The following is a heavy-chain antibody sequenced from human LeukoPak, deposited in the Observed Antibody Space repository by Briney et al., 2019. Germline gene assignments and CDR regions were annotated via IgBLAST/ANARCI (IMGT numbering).Heavy chain of an antibody. J-gene: IGHJ4*02. V-gene: IGHV4-4*07. CDR3: ARQVLMIVAGEYYFDY. D-gene: IGHD3-22*01. Sequence: SETLSLTCTVSGGSISSYYWSWIRQPAGKGLEWIGRIYTSGSTNYNPSLKSRVTMSVDTSKNQFSLKLSSVTAADTAVYYCARQVLMIVAGEYYFDYWGQGTLVTVSS. CDR2: IYTSGST. CDR1: GGSISSYY.